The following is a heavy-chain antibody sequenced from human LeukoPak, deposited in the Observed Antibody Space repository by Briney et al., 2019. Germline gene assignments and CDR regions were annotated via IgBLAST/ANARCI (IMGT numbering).Heavy chain of an antibody. Sequence: GGSLRLSCAASGFTFSSYGIHWVRQAPCKGLEWVAVIWYDGSNKYYADSVKGRFTISRDNSKNTLYLQMNSLRAEDTAVYYCARDSYHGYNYESYFQHWGQGTLVTVSS. J-gene: IGHJ1*01. CDR1: GFTFSSYG. CDR3: ARDSYHGYNYESYFQH. D-gene: IGHD5-24*01. V-gene: IGHV3-33*01. CDR2: IWYDGSNK.